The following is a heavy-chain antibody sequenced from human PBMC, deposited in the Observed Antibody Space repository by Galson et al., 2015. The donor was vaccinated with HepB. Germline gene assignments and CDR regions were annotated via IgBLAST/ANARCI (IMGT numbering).Heavy chain of an antibody. CDR2: ISSSSSYI. J-gene: IGHJ4*02. V-gene: IGHV3-21*01. CDR1: GLTFSSYS. CDR3: ARDSGDY. Sequence: SLRLSCAVSGLTFSSYSMNWVRQAPGKGLEWVSSISSSSSYIYYADSVKGRFTISRDNAKNSVYLRMNSLRAEDTAVYYCARDSGDYWGQGTLVTVSS.